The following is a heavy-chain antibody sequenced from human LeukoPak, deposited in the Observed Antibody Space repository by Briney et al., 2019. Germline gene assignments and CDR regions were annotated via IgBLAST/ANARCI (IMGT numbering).Heavy chain of an antibody. Sequence: ASVKVSCKASGYTFTSYDINWVRQAPGQGLEWMGGIIPIFGTANYAQKFQGRVTITADKSTSTAYMELSSLRSEDTAVYYCARGRDSSGADYWGQGTLVTVSS. CDR2: IIPIFGTA. V-gene: IGHV1-69*06. CDR3: ARGRDSSGADY. J-gene: IGHJ4*02. D-gene: IGHD3-22*01. CDR1: GYTFTSYD.